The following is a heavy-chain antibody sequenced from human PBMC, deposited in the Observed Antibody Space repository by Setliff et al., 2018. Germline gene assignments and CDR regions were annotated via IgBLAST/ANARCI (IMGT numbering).Heavy chain of an antibody. V-gene: IGHV3-23*01. Sequence: GGSLRLSCAASGFTFSSYSMNWVRQAPGKGLEWVSMISGSAQTTYYADSVKGRFTISRDNSKNTVYLEMNSLRAEDTAVYYCAKRGPYCVFTNCHKGRLDYWGQGTLVTVSS. CDR1: GFTFSSYS. D-gene: IGHD2-21*01. CDR3: AKRGPYCVFTNCHKGRLDY. J-gene: IGHJ4*02. CDR2: ISGSAQTT.